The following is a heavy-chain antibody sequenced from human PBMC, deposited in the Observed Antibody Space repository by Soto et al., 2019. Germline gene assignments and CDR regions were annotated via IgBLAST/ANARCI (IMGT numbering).Heavy chain of an antibody. D-gene: IGHD3-22*01. CDR3: AGGGSIVVATRRLMDV. J-gene: IGHJ6*03. Sequence: QVQLQESGPGLVKPSETLSLTCTVSGASISSHYWSRIRQAPGKGLEWIANINYNGNTNYNPSLKSRVTISVDTSKNQFSLTVISVTAADTAVYYCAGGGSIVVATRRLMDVWGRGTTVTVSS. CDR1: GASISSHY. V-gene: IGHV4-59*08. CDR2: INYNGNT.